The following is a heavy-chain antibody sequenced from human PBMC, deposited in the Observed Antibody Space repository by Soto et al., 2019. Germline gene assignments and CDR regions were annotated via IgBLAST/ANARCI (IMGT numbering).Heavy chain of an antibody. J-gene: IGHJ4*02. CDR1: GYTFTIYA. Sequence: ASVKVSCKASGYTFTIYAMHXARQAPGQRLEWMGWINAGNGNTKYSQKFQGRVTITRDTSESTAYMELSSLRSEDTAVYYCARAGVRRYDFWSGDENFFDYWGQGTLVTVSS. CDR3: ARAGVRRYDFWSGDENFFDY. CDR2: INAGNGNT. D-gene: IGHD3-3*01. V-gene: IGHV1-3*01.